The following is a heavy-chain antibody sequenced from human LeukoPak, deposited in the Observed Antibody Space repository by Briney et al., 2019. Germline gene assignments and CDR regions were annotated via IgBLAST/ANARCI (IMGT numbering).Heavy chain of an antibody. CDR3: AKDRGSLAAAGSLNYYFDY. CDR1: GFTFSNYG. V-gene: IGHV3-30*18. D-gene: IGHD6-13*01. Sequence: GGSLRLSCAASGFTFSNYGMHWARQAPGKGLEWVTVISYDASNKYYADSVRGRFTISRDNSKNTLYLQMNSLRAEDTAVYYCAKDRGSLAAAGSLNYYFDYWGQGTLVTVSS. J-gene: IGHJ4*02. CDR2: ISYDASNK.